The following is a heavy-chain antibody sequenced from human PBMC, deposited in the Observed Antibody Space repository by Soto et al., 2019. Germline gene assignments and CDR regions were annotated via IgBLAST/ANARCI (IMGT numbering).Heavy chain of an antibody. CDR2: ISGSGGST. D-gene: IGHD6-13*01. Sequence: GGSLRLSCAASGFTFSSYAMSWVRQAPGKGLEWVSAISGSGGSTYYADSVKGRFTISRDNSKNTLYLQMNSLRAEDTAVYYCAKGGAAVVGYDWFDPWGQGTLVTVSS. V-gene: IGHV3-23*01. CDR3: AKGGAAVVGYDWFDP. J-gene: IGHJ5*02. CDR1: GFTFSSYA.